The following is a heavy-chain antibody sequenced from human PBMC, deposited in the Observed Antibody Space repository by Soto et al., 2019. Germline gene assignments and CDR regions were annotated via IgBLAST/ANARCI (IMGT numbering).Heavy chain of an antibody. Sequence: PSETRSLTCTVSGGSISSYYWSWIRQPPGKGLEWIGYIYYSGSTNYNPSLKSRVTISVDTSKNQFSLKLSSVTAADTAVYYCARHYDSSGYYYGDFDYWGQGTQVTVSS. D-gene: IGHD3-22*01. CDR1: GGSISSYY. CDR2: IYYSGST. CDR3: ARHYDSSGYYYGDFDY. V-gene: IGHV4-59*08. J-gene: IGHJ4*02.